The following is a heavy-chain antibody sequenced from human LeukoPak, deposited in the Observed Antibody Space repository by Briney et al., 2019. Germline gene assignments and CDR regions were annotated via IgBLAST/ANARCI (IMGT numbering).Heavy chain of an antibody. Sequence: KPSETLSLTCSVSGGSISSYYWSWIRQPPGKGLEWIGSIYSSGSTNYNPSLKSRATLSVDTSKNQFSLKLTSVTAADTAVYYCARFNYLLYSSSYNWFDPWGQGTLVTVSS. CDR2: IYSSGST. CDR1: GGSISSYY. V-gene: IGHV4-59*01. CDR3: ARFNYLLYSSSYNWFDP. J-gene: IGHJ5*02. D-gene: IGHD6-13*01.